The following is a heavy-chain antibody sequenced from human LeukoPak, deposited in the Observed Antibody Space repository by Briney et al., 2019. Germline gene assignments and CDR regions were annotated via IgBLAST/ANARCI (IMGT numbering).Heavy chain of an antibody. J-gene: IGHJ6*04. CDR2: ISAYNGNT. D-gene: IGHD2-2*01. CDR3: ARGSTSVRDYYYYGMDV. Sequence: ASVKVSCKASGYTFTSYGISWVRQAPGQGLEWMGWISAYNGNTNYAQKLQGRVTMTTDTSTSTAYMELRSLRSDDTAAYYCARGSTSVRDYYYYGMDVWGKGTTVTVSS. CDR1: GYTFTSYG. V-gene: IGHV1-18*04.